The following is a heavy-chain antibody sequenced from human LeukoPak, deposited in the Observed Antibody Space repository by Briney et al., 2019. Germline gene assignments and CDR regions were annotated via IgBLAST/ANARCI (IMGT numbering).Heavy chain of an antibody. D-gene: IGHD2-8*01. V-gene: IGHV1-46*01. J-gene: IGHJ5*02. CDR2: INPSGGGT. CDR1: GYTFTSYY. Sequence: ASVKVSCKASGYTFTSYYIHWVRQALGQGLEWMGVINPSGGGTSYAQKFQGRVTMTRDTSTSTVYMDLRNLRSEDTAVYFCARDMLAVPSNWFDPWGQGTLVTVSS. CDR3: ARDMLAVPSNWFDP.